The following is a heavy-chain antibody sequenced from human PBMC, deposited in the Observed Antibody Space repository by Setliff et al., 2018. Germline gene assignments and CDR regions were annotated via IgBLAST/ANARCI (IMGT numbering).Heavy chain of an antibody. D-gene: IGHD6-19*01. J-gene: IGHJ4*02. CDR3: ARDRPGYSSGRFDY. V-gene: IGHV3-21*01. Sequence: GSLRLSCAASGFTFSSYSMNWVRQAPGKGLEWVSSISSSSSYIYYADLVKGRFTISRNNAKNSLYLQMNSLRAEDTAVYYWARDRPGYSSGRFDYWGLGTLVTASS. CDR1: GFTFSSYS. CDR2: ISSSSSYI.